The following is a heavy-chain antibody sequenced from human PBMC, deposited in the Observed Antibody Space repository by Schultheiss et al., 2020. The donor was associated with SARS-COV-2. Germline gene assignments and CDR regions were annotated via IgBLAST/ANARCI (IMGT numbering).Heavy chain of an antibody. CDR1: GGSISSGGYY. CDR2: IYYSGST. CDR3: ARGKRQYCTGGVCPTVGGYFDY. V-gene: IGHV4-31*03. J-gene: IGHJ4*02. D-gene: IGHD2-8*02. Sequence: SETLSLTCTVSGGSISSGGYYWSWIRQHPGKGLEWIGYIYYSGSTYYNPSLKSRVTISVDTSKNQFSLKLSSVTAADTAVYYCARGKRQYCTGGVCPTVGGYFDYWGQGTLVTVSS.